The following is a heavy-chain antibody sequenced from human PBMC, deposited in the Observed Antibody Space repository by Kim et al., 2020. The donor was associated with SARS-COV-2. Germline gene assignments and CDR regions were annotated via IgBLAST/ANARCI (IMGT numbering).Heavy chain of an antibody. V-gene: IGHV3-23*01. J-gene: IGHJ4*02. CDR3: AKGESNNLSFFDY. D-gene: IGHD1-1*01. Sequence: AESVKSQFAISRDTSKTTLYLRMNSLRAEDTALYYCAKGESNNLSFFDYWGQGTLVTVSA.